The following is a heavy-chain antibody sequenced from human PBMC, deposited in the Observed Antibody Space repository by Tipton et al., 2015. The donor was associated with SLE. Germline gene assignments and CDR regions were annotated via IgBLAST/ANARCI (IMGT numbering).Heavy chain of an antibody. CDR3: ARHPPRGGSGYALDN. D-gene: IGHD5-12*01. CDR2: INHSGST. J-gene: IGHJ4*02. V-gene: IGHV4-34*01. CDR1: GGSFSGYY. Sequence: TLSLTCAVYGGSFSGYYWSWIRQPPGKGLEWIGEINHSGSTNYNPSLKSRVTMSVDTSKNQFSLKLSSVTAADTAVYYCARHPPRGGSGYALDNWGQGTLVTVSS.